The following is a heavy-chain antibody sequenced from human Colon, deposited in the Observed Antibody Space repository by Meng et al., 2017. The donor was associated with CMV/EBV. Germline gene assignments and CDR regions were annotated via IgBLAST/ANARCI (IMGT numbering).Heavy chain of an antibody. Sequence: QVQLQESGPGLVKPSQTLSLTCGFSAGSMSSGGHFWSWIRQPPGKGLEWIGYIHYRGSTYYNPSLKSRLTMSLDTSKSQFSLTLTSVTAADTAVYFCARYSVALTYFDFWGQGTLVTVSS. D-gene: IGHD4-23*01. CDR2: IHYRGST. CDR3: ARYSVALTYFDF. V-gene: IGHV4-30-4*01. J-gene: IGHJ4*02. CDR1: AGSMSSGGHF.